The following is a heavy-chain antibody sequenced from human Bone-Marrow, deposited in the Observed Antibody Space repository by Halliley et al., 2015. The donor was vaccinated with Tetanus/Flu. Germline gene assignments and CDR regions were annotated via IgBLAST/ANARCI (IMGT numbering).Heavy chain of an antibody. J-gene: IGHJ6*02. CDR3: ARGASGCGLGPFGVAV. Sequence: TLSLTCTISGGSISSYYWNWIRQPPGKGLEWIGYIYYTGSTNYNPSLKSRITISLDTSRNQFSLKLSSVIAADTAVYYCARGASGCGLGPFGVAVWGRGATVTVSS. D-gene: IGHD3-16*01. CDR2: IYYTGST. V-gene: IGHV4-59*01. CDR1: GGSISSYY.